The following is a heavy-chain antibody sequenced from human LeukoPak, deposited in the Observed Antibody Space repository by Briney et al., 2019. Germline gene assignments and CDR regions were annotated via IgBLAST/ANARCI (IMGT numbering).Heavy chain of an antibody. CDR2: IKQDGSEK. D-gene: IGHD6-19*01. CDR1: GFPFSSHW. CDR3: ARRFSSGWYGEFDY. V-gene: IGHV3-7*01. Sequence: GGSLRLSCAASGFPFSSHWMSWVRQAPGKGLEWVANIKQDGSEKYYVDSVKVRFTISRDNAKNSLYLQMNSLRAEDTAVYYCARRFSSGWYGEFDYWGQGTLVTVSS. J-gene: IGHJ4*02.